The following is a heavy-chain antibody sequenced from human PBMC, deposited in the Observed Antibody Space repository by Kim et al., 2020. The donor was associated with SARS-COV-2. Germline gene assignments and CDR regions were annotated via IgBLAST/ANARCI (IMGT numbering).Heavy chain of an antibody. J-gene: IGHJ2*01. V-gene: IGHV5-10-1*01. CDR1: GYSFTSYW. D-gene: IGHD2-2*01. CDR3: ARLYCSSSSCYAWYFDL. Sequence: GESLKISCKGSGYSFTSYWISWVRQMPGKGLEWMGRIDPSDSYTNYIPSFQGHVTISADKSISTAYLQWSSLKASDTAMYYCARLYCSSSSCYAWYFDLWGRGTLVTVSS. CDR2: IDPSDSYT.